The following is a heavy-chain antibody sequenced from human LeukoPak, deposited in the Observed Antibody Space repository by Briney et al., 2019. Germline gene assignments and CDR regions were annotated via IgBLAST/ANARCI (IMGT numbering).Heavy chain of an antibody. CDR2: IKQDGSEK. CDR3: ARGQDTVVTSRDAFDI. Sequence: GGSLRLSCAASGFTFSSYWMSWVRQAPGKGLEWVANIKQDGSEKYYVDSVKGRFTISRDNAKNSLYLQMNSLRAEDTAVYYCARGQDTVVTSRDAFDIWGQGTMVTVSS. V-gene: IGHV3-7*01. CDR1: GFTFSSYW. J-gene: IGHJ3*02. D-gene: IGHD4-23*01.